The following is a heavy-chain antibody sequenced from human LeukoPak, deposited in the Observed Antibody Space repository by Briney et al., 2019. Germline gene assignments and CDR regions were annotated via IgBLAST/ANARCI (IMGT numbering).Heavy chain of an antibody. CDR1: GITLSNYG. CDR3: AKRGIVIRAVIIIGFHKEAYYFDY. D-gene: IGHD3-10*01. Sequence: GGSLRLSCVVSGITLSNYGISWVRQAPGKGLEWVSGISERGGSTNYADSVKGRFIISRDTSKHTVYLQMNSLRVEDTAVYFCAKRGIVIRAVIIIGFHKEAYYFDYWGQGILVTVSS. V-gene: IGHV3-23*01. J-gene: IGHJ4*02. CDR2: ISERGGST.